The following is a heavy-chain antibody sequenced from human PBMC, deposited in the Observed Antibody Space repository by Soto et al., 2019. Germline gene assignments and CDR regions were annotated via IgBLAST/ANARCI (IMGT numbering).Heavy chain of an antibody. Sequence: SETRSLTCTFSGGSISSYYWSWIGKPPGRGLEWIGYIYYSGSTNYNPSLKSRVTISVDTSKNQFSLKLSSVTAADTAVYYCARHGYSSGWSWFDPWGKGTLVTVSS. CDR1: GGSISSYY. D-gene: IGHD6-19*01. CDR2: IYYSGST. V-gene: IGHV4-59*08. CDR3: ARHGYSSGWSWFDP. J-gene: IGHJ5*02.